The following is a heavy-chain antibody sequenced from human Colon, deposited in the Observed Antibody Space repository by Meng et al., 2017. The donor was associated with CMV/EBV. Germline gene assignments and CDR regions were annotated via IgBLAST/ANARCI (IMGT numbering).Heavy chain of an antibody. Sequence: GGSLRLSCAASGFTFSDYYMSWIRQAPGKGLEWVSYISSSGSTIYYADSVKGRFTISRDNAKNSLYLQMNSLRAEDTAVYYCARDNWQQLVTMGDNYHYYGMDVWGQGTTVTVSS. CDR2: ISSSGSTI. J-gene: IGHJ6*02. CDR3: ARDNWQQLVTMGDNYHYYGMDV. D-gene: IGHD6-13*01. V-gene: IGHV3-11*04. CDR1: GFTFSDYY.